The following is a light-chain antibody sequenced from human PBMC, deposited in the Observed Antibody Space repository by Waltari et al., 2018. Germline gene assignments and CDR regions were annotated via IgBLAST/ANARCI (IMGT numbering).Light chain of an antibody. CDR1: QSVSRA. J-gene: IGKJ1*01. Sequence: SCRASQSVSRALAWYQQKPGQAPRLLIFGASNRATGIPDRFSGSGSETDFSLTISRLEPEDFAVYDCQHYVRLPATFGRGTKVEIK. CDR3: QHYVRLPAT. V-gene: IGKV3-20*01. CDR2: GAS.